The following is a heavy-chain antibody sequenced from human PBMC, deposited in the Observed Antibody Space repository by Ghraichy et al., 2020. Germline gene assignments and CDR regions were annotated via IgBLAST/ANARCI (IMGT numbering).Heavy chain of an antibody. CDR3: TTSRAPGDYDYVWGSYRWPYYFDY. D-gene: IGHD3-16*02. V-gene: IGHV3-15*01. CDR2: IKSKTDGGTT. CDR1: GFTFSNAW. J-gene: IGHJ4*02. Sequence: GGSLRLSCAASGFTFSNAWMSWVRQAPGKGLEWVGRIKSKTDGGTTDYAAPVKGRFTISRDDSKNTLYLQMNSLKTEDTAVYYCTTSRAPGDYDYVWGSYRWPYYFDYWGQGTLVTVSS.